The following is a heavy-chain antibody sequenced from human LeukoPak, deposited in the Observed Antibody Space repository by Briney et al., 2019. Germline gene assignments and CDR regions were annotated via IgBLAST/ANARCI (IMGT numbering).Heavy chain of an antibody. CDR1: GFIFSNYA. CDR3: AKETAVFMGQDGVDV. D-gene: IGHD2-21*02. Sequence: PGGSLRLSCAASGFIFSNYAMSWVRQAPGKRLEWVSAVSGSGGATYYTDSVKGRFLISRDNFKNTLYLQMNRLRAEDTAIYYCAKETAVFMGQDGVDVWGRGTTVTVSS. CDR2: VSGSGGAT. J-gene: IGHJ6*02. V-gene: IGHV3-23*01.